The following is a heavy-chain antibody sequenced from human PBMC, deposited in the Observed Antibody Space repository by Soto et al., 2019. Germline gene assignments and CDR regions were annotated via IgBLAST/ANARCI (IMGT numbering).Heavy chain of an antibody. Sequence: SETLSLTCTVSCGSISSYYWSWIRQPPGKGLEWIGYIYYSGSTNYNPSLKSRVTISVDTSKNQFSLKLSSVTAADTAVYYCARQPARYSSSWYVSGNLQHNWFDPWGQGTLVTVSS. V-gene: IGHV4-59*08. J-gene: IGHJ5*02. CDR3: ARQPARYSSSWYVSGNLQHNWFDP. CDR1: CGSISSYY. D-gene: IGHD6-13*01. CDR2: IYYSGST.